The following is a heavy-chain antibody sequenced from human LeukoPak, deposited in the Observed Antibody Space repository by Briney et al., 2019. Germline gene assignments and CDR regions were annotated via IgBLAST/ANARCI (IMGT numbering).Heavy chain of an antibody. V-gene: IGHV4-59*01. CDR3: ARGALGFTVSYYYYMDV. CDR1: GGSISSYY. D-gene: IGHD2-8*02. J-gene: IGHJ6*03. Sequence: PSETLSLTCTVSGGSISSYYWSWIRQPPGKGLEWIGYIYYSGSTNYNPSLKSRVTISVDTSKNQFSLKLSSVTAADTAVYYCARGALGFTVSYYYYMDVWGKGTTVTISS. CDR2: IYYSGST.